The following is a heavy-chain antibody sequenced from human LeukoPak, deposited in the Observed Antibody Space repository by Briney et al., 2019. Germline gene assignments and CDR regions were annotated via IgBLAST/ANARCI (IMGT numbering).Heavy chain of an antibody. Sequence: PGRSLRLSCAASGFTFSSYGMHWVRQVPGKGLEWVAVISYDGSNKYYADSVKGRFTISRDNSKNTLYLQMNSLRAEHTAVYYCAKESKKAPCFDYWGQGTLVTVSS. CDR2: ISYDGSNK. J-gene: IGHJ4*02. CDR3: AKESKKAPCFDY. V-gene: IGHV3-30*18. CDR1: GFTFSSYG.